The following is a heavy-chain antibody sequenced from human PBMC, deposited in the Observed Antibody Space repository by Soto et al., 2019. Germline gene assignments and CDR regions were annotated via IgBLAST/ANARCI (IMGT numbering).Heavy chain of an antibody. Sequence: QVQLEQSGAEVKKPGSSVKVSCKASGGTFNTFAISWVRQAPGQGLEWIGGIIPIFETANYAQRLQDRLTITADESTRTADMELSRLTSDDTAIYFCATSTSSSWQNDYWGLGTLVVVSP. V-gene: IGHV1-69*01. CDR3: ATSTSSSWQNDY. CDR1: GGTFNTFA. J-gene: IGHJ4*02. CDR2: IIPIFETA. D-gene: IGHD6-13*01.